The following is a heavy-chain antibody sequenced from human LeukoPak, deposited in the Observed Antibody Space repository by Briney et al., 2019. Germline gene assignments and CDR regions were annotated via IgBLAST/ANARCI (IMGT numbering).Heavy chain of an antibody. Sequence: ASVTVSCKASGYTFTSYYMHWVRQAPGQGLEWMGIINPSGGSTSYAQKFQGRVTMTRDTSTSTVYMELSSLRSEDTAVYYCARERPQIAPSSSGWGFDYWGQGTLVTVSS. CDR1: GYTFTSYY. V-gene: IGHV1-46*01. CDR3: ARERPQIAPSSSGWGFDY. CDR2: INPSGGST. D-gene: IGHD6-19*01. J-gene: IGHJ4*02.